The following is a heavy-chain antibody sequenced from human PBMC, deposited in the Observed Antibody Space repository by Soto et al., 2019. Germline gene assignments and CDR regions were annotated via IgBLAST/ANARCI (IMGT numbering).Heavy chain of an antibody. J-gene: IGHJ3*02. D-gene: IGHD3-22*01. CDR2: IRSKANSYAT. CDR1: GFTFSGSA. V-gene: IGHV3-73*01. CDR3: TRQRGLDSSGYYYYDAFDI. Sequence: GGSLRRSCAASGFTFSGSAMHWVRQASGKGLEWVGRIRSKANSYATAYAASVKGRFTISRDDSKNTAYLQMNSRKTEDTSVYYCTRQRGLDSSGYYYYDAFDIWGQGTMVTVSS.